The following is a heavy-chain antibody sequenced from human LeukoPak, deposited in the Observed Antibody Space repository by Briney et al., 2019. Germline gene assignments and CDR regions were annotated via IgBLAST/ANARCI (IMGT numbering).Heavy chain of an antibody. CDR3: ARDWWFDP. V-gene: IGHV3-53*01. CDR1: GFTVSSNY. CDR2: IYSGGST. Sequence: GGSLRLSCVVSGFTVSSNYMSWVRQAPGKGLEWVSLIYSGGSTYYADSVKGRFTISRDNAKNTLYLQMNSLRAEDTAVYYCARDWWFDPWGQGTLVFV. J-gene: IGHJ5*02.